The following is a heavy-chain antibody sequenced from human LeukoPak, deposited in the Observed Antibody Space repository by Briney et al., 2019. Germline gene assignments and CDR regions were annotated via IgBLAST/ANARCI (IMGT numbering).Heavy chain of an antibody. Sequence: SETLSLTCAVYGGSFNYYFWSWVRQPPGKGLAWIGSIYYSGSTYFHPSLKSRVTISVDTSKNQFSLKLKYATAADTAVYYCARGFTDYYYAMDVWGQGTTVTVSS. CDR1: GGSFNYYF. CDR2: IYYSGST. V-gene: IGHV4-34*01. J-gene: IGHJ6*02. D-gene: IGHD3-16*01. CDR3: ARGFTDYYYAMDV.